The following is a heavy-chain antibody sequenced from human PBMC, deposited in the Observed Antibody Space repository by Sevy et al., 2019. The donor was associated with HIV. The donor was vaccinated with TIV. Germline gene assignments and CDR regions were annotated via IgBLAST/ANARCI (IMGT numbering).Heavy chain of an antibody. V-gene: IGHV3-48*01. J-gene: IGHJ4*02. Sequence: GGSLRLSCAASGFTFSNYSMNWVRQAPEKGLEGVSSINSRSIGIYYADSVKGRFTISRDNAKNSLFLQMNSLRAEDTAVYYCAIPNDYCGQGTLVTVSS. CDR2: INSRSIGI. CDR3: AIPNDY. CDR1: GFTFSNYS.